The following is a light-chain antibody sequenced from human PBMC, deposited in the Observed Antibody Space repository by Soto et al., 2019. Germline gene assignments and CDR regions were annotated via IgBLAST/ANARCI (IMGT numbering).Light chain of an antibody. Sequence: EIVLTQSPGTLSLSLGERATISCRASQSITNNYLAWYQQKPGQAPRLLIYLASNRAAGIPDRFSGSGSGAGFTLTINRLEPEDFAVYHCQQYGSSPWTFGQGTKVDIK. V-gene: IGKV3-20*01. CDR2: LAS. CDR3: QQYGSSPWT. J-gene: IGKJ1*01. CDR1: QSITNNY.